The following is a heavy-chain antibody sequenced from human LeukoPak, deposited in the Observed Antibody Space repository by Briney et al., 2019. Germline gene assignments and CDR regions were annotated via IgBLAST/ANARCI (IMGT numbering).Heavy chain of an antibody. D-gene: IGHD3-3*01. V-gene: IGHV3-23*01. CDR3: ARVRGVVIQYYFDY. CDR1: GFTFSSYA. CDR2: ISGSGGST. J-gene: IGHJ4*02. Sequence: GGSLRLSCAASGFTFSSYAMSWVRQAPGKGLEWVSAISGSGGSTYYADSVKGRFTISRDNSKNTLYLQMNSLRAEDTAVYYCARVRGVVIQYYFDYWGQGTLVTVSS.